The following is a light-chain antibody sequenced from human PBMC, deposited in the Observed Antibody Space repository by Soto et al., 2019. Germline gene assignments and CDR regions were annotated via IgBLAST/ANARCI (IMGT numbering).Light chain of an antibody. V-gene: IGKV1-5*03. Sequence: DLQMTQSPSTLSASVGDRVTITCRASQSISSWLAWYQQQPGKAPNLLIYKASSLESGAPSRFSRSGSGTEFTLTISSLQPDDFATYYCQQYMSYFTFGPGTKVDIK. CDR1: QSISSW. CDR2: KAS. CDR3: QQYMSYFT. J-gene: IGKJ3*01.